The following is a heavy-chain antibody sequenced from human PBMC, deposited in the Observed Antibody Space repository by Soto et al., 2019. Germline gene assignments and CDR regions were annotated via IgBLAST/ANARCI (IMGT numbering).Heavy chain of an antibody. CDR1: GFTMSTYS. D-gene: IGHD5-12*01. J-gene: IGHJ4*02. V-gene: IGHV3-23*01. CDR2: ISVTPGIT. CDR3: SKWSGYGDL. Sequence: QLLESGGGLVQPGGSLRLSCAASGFTMSTYSVTWVRQAPGKGLEWVSGISVTPGITFYADSVKGRFTISRDSSNNAVYLQMNSLRAEDTAMYFCSKWSGYGDLWGQATLVTVSS.